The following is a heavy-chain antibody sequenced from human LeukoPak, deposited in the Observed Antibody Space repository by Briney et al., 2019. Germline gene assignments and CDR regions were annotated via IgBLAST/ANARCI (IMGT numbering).Heavy chain of an antibody. CDR2: ISSSGSTI. D-gene: IGHD1-26*01. J-gene: IGHJ3*02. CDR3: ARARTRYSGSYGGAFDI. CDR1: GFTFSDYY. V-gene: IGHV3-11*04. Sequence: GGSLRLSCAASGFTFSDYYMSWIRQAPGKGLEWVSYISSSGSTIYYADSVKGRFTISRDNAKNSLYLQMNSLRAEDAAVYYCARARTRYSGSYGGAFDIWGQGTMVTVSS.